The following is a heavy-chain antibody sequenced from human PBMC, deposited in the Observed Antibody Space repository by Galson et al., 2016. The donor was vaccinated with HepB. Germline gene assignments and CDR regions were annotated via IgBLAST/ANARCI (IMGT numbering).Heavy chain of an antibody. CDR1: GFTFSGSA. CDR2: IRSKTNSYAT. CDR3: TRLGPEYFQH. J-gene: IGHJ1*01. V-gene: IGHV3-73*01. Sequence: SLRLSCAASGFTFSGSAMHWVRQASGKGLEWVGRIRSKTNSYATAFAASVKGRFTISRDDSKNTAFLQMNSLKTEDTAVYYCTRLGPEYFQHWGQGTLVTVSS.